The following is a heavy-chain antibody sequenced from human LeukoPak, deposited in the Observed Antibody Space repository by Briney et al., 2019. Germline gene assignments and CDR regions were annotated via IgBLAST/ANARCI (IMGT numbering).Heavy chain of an antibody. J-gene: IGHJ6*02. CDR2: ITTSGSTI. V-gene: IGHV3-11*01. Sequence: GGSLRLSCSASGFTFSTYWMNWIRQAPGKGLEWVSYITTSGSTIYYIDSVKGRFTISRDNAKNSLYLQMNSLRAEDTAVYYCARSNSYGYVRTMDVWGQGTTVTVSS. CDR3: ARSNSYGYVRTMDV. CDR1: GFTFSTYW. D-gene: IGHD5-18*01.